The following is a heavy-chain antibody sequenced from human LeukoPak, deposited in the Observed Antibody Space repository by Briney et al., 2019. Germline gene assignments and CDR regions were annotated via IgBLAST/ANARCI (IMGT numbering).Heavy chain of an antibody. J-gene: IGHJ5*02. CDR3: ASETSSGWSQSVHH. Sequence: SQTLSLTCTVSGGSISSGDYYWSWIRQPPGKGLEWIGYIYYSGSTYYNPSLKSRVTISVDTSKNQFSLKLSSVTAADTAVYYCASETSSGWSQSVHHWGQGTLVTVSS. D-gene: IGHD6-19*01. V-gene: IGHV4-30-4*08. CDR2: IYYSGST. CDR1: GGSISSGDYY.